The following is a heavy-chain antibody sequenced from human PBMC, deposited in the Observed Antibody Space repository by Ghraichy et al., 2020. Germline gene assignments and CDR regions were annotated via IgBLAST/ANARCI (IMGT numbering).Heavy chain of an antibody. CDR3: ARDHQSDYYDSSGPWAFDI. CDR1: GFTFSSYA. V-gene: IGHV3-30-3*01. J-gene: IGHJ3*02. CDR2: ISYDGSNK. D-gene: IGHD3-22*01. Sequence: GGSLRLSCAASGFTFSSYAMHWVRQAPGKGLEWVVVISYDGSNKYYADSVKGRFTISRDNSKNTLYLQMNSLRAEDTAVYYCARDHQSDYYDSSGPWAFDIWGQGTMVTVSS.